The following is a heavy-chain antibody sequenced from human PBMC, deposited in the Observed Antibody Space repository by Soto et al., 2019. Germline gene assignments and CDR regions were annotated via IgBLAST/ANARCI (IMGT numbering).Heavy chain of an antibody. J-gene: IGHJ4*02. CDR1: GFTVSSNY. D-gene: IGHD3-3*01. CDR3: ARDSHPYDFWYYFDY. V-gene: IGHV3-66*01. Sequence: SGFTVSSNYMSWVRQAPGKGLEWVSVIYAGGSTYYADSVKGRVTITRDTSASTAYMELSSLRSEDTAVYYCARDSHPYDFWYYFDYWGQGTLVTVSS. CDR2: IYAGGST.